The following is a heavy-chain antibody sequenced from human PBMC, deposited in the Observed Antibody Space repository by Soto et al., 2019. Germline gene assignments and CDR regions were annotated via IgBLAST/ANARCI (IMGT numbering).Heavy chain of an antibody. D-gene: IGHD1-26*01. CDR2: IYPGDSDT. CDR3: ARGIYSSSSAVSMAF. CDR1: GYKFPSHW. J-gene: IGHJ4*02. Sequence: GESLKISCKASGYKFPSHWIAWVRQMPGKGLEWMGLIYPGDSDTRYSPSFEGQVTISSDNSIITAYLQWRSLKASDTAMYFCARGIYSSSSAVSMAFWGQGAPVTVSS. V-gene: IGHV5-51*01.